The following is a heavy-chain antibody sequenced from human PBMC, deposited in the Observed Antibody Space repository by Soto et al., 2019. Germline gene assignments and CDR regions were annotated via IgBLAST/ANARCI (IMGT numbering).Heavy chain of an antibody. Sequence: SETLSLTCAVYGGSFSGYYWSWIRQPPGKGLEWIGEINHSGSTNYNPSLKSRVTISVDTSKNQFSLKLSSVTAADTAVYYCARVKARSGPFDYWGQGTLVTVSS. CDR2: INHSGST. V-gene: IGHV4-34*01. J-gene: IGHJ4*02. CDR1: GGSFSGYY. CDR3: ARVKARSGPFDY.